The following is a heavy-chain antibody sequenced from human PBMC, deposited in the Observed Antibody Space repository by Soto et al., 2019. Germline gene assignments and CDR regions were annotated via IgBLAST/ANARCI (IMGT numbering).Heavy chain of an antibody. CDR3: ATDPTIVMVTDLLKRSPHDGFDI. CDR2: INQDGSEK. Sequence: GGSLRLSCAASGFTLSSFWMSWVRQAPGEGPEGVASINQDGSEKHYVDSVKGRFTISKDNAENSLHLQMNSLRDEDTAVYYCATDPTIVMVTDLLKRSPHDGFDIWGQGTMVTVSS. V-gene: IGHV3-7*01. D-gene: IGHD2-21*02. J-gene: IGHJ3*02. CDR1: GFTLSSFW.